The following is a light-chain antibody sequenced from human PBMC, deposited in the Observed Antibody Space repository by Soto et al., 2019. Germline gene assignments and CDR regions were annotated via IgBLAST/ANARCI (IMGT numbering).Light chain of an antibody. Sequence: EIGLTQSPGTLSLSPGERATLSCKTSQSRGSNFLAWYQHKPCQAPRLLIYASSNRATGIPDRLSGSASGTDFTLTINRLAPEDFAVYYCQLYGIPPHFGQGTRLEIK. V-gene: IGKV3-20*01. CDR2: ASS. CDR1: QSRGSNF. CDR3: QLYGIPPH. J-gene: IGKJ5*01.